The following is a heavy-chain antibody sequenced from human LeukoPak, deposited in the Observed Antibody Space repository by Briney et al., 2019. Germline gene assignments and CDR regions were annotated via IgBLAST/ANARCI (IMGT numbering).Heavy chain of an antibody. J-gene: IGHJ4*02. D-gene: IGHD4-17*01. V-gene: IGHV1-18*01. Sequence: ASVKVSCKASGYTFTTYGISWVRQAPGQGLGWMGWISAYNGDTNYAQKFQGRVTMTTYTSTSTAYMELRSLRSDDTAVYYCARDPDGDSDFDYWGQGSLVTVSS. CDR2: ISAYNGDT. CDR3: ARDPDGDSDFDY. CDR1: GYTFTTYG.